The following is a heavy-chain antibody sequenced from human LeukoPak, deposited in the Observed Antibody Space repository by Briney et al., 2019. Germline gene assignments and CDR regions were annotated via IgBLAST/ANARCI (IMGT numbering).Heavy chain of an antibody. CDR1: GGTFSSYA. V-gene: IGHV1-69*04. Sequence: ASVKVSCKASGGTFSSYAISWVRQAPGQGLEWMGRIIPILGIANYAQKFQGRVTITADKSTSTAYMELSSLRFEDTAVYYCARMAGTVYYYGMDVWGQGNTVTVSS. D-gene: IGHD6-19*01. CDR2: IIPILGIA. J-gene: IGHJ6*02. CDR3: ARMAGTVYYYGMDV.